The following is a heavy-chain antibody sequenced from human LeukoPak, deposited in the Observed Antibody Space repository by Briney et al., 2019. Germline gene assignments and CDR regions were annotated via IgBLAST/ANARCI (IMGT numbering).Heavy chain of an antibody. J-gene: IGHJ4*02. D-gene: IGHD6-13*01. V-gene: IGHV4-61*02. CDR2: IYTSGST. CDR1: GGSISSGSYY. Sequence: SENLSLTCTVSGGSISSGSYYWSWIRQPAGTGLEWIGRIYTSGSTNYNPSLKSRVTISVDTSKNQFSLKLSSVTAADTAVYYCARIAAAGIDYWGQGTLVTVSS. CDR3: ARIAAAGIDY.